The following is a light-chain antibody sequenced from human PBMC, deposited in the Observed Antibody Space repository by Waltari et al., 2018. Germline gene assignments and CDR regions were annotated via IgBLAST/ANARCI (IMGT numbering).Light chain of an antibody. CDR3: QAWDSSTVI. Sequence: YELTQPPSVSVSPGQTASIPCSGDKLGAKYACWYQQKPGQSPVLVIYQDSKRPSGIPERFSGSNSGNTATLTISXTQAMDEADYYCQAWDSSTVIFGGGTKLTVL. V-gene: IGLV3-1*01. CDR2: QDS. J-gene: IGLJ2*01. CDR1: KLGAKY.